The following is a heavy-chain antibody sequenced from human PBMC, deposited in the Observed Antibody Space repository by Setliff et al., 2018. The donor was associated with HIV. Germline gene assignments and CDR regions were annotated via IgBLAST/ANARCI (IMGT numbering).Heavy chain of an antibody. D-gene: IGHD6-19*01. Sequence: GGSLRLSCAASGFAFSTYAMSWVRQAPGKGLEWVSAISESGGGTYYADSVKGRFTVSRDNSKYRLYLQMNSLRVEDTAVYYCAKDKGSSGWSAWGQGTLVTVSS. CDR1: GFAFSTYA. J-gene: IGHJ5*02. V-gene: IGHV3-23*01. CDR2: ISESGGGT. CDR3: AKDKGSSGWSA.